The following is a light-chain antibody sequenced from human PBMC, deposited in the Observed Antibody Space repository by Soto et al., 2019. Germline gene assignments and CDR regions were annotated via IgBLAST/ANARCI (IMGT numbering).Light chain of an antibody. CDR2: EVS. Sequence: QSALTQPASVSGSPGQSITISCTGTSSDVGGYNSVSWFQQHPSKAPKLIIYEVSHRPSGVSIRFSGSKSANTPSLTISGLQADDEDDYYANSYGHSNTLVFGAGTKLTVL. CDR3: NSYGHSNTLV. V-gene: IGLV2-14*01. CDR1: SSDVGGYNS. J-gene: IGLJ1*01.